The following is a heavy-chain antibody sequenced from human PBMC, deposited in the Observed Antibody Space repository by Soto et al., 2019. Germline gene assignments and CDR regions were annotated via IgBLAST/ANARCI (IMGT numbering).Heavy chain of an antibody. CDR2: IYYSGST. D-gene: IGHD7-27*01. CDR3: ARGVNWGMGYGMDV. Sequence: SETLSLTCTVSGGSISSYYWSWIRQPPGKGLEWIGYIYYSGSTNYNPSLKSRVTISVDTSKNQFSLKLSSVTAADTAVYYCARGVNWGMGYGMDVWGQGTTVTSP. J-gene: IGHJ6*02. CDR1: GGSISSYY. V-gene: IGHV4-59*01.